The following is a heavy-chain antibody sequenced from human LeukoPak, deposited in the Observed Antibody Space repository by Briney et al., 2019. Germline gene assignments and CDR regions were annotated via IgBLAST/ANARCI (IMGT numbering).Heavy chain of an antibody. CDR3: ARYGNSAVY. V-gene: IGHV4-34*01. J-gene: IGHJ4*02. CDR2: INHSGST. Sequence: NPSETLSLTCAVYGGSFSGYYWSWIRQPPGKGLEWIGEINHSGSTNYNPSLKSRVTISVDTSKNQFSLKLSSVTAADTAVYYCARYGNSAVYWGQGTLVTVSS. CDR1: GGSFSGYY. D-gene: IGHD4-23*01.